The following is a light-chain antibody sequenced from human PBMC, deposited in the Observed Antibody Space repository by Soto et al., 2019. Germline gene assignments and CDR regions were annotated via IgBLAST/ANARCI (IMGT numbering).Light chain of an antibody. Sequence: IQMTKSPSSLPASIGYRFTITWRASKSISSYLNWYQQKPGKAPKLLIYGASSLQSGVPSRFSGSGSGTDFTLTISSLQPEDFATYYCQQSYITPSGPFGQGTKVDIK. CDR1: KSISSY. CDR2: GAS. V-gene: IGKV1-39*01. J-gene: IGKJ1*01. CDR3: QQSYITPSGP.